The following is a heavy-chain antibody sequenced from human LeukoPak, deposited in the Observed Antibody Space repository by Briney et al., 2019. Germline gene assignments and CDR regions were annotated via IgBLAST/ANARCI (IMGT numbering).Heavy chain of an antibody. J-gene: IGHJ4*02. CDR3: ARLSETPAFYPGGRYLYLAY. CDR2: MNPSTGST. D-gene: IGHD2-8*02. Sequence: GASVKASCKASGYTFSSYDINWVRQATGQGLEWMGWMNPSTGSTGYAQKFQGRVTMTRDTSTSTAYMELSRLKSEDTAVYYCARLSETPAFYPGGRYLYLAYWGQGAQVTVSS. V-gene: IGHV1-8*01. CDR1: GYTFSSYD.